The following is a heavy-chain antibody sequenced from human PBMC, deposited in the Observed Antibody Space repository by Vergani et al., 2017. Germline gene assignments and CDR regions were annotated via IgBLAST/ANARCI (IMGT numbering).Heavy chain of an antibody. CDR1: GGSISSGDYY. Sequence: QVQLQQWGAGLLKPSETLSLTCAVSGGSISSGDYYWSWIRQPPGKGLEWIGYIYYSGSTYYNPSLKSRVTISVDTSKNQFSLKLSSVTAADTAVYYCARDPGDYFDYWGQGTLVTVSS. CDR3: ARDPGDYFDY. D-gene: IGHD4-17*01. CDR2: IYYSGST. V-gene: IGHV4-30-4*01. J-gene: IGHJ4*02.